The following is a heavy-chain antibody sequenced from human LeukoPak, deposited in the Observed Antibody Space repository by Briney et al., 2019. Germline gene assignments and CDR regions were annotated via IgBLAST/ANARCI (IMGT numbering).Heavy chain of an antibody. CDR2: FGPEDGET. V-gene: IGHV1-24*01. J-gene: IGHJ5*02. CDR3: ATMADCGGDCYQNWFDP. D-gene: IGHD2-21*02. Sequence: SVKVSCKVSGYTLTELSMHWVRQAPGKGLEWMGGFGPEDGETIYAQKFQGRVTMTEDTSTDTAYMELSSLRSEDTAVYYCATMADCGGDCYQNWFDPWGQGTLVTVSS. CDR1: GYTLTELS.